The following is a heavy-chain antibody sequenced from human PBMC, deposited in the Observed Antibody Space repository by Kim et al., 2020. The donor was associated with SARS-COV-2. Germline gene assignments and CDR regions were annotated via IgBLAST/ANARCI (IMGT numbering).Heavy chain of an antibody. CDR2: SYYSGST. CDR1: GGSISSSSYY. V-gene: IGHV4-39*07. CDR3: ARVTSGGYLDPHYFDY. D-gene: IGHD1-26*01. Sequence: SETLSLTCTVSGGSISSSSYYWGWIRQPPGQGLEWIGSSYYSGSTYYNPSRKSRVTISVDTSKNQFSLKLSSVTAADTAVYYCARVTSGGYLDPHYFDYWGQGTLVSVSS. J-gene: IGHJ4*02.